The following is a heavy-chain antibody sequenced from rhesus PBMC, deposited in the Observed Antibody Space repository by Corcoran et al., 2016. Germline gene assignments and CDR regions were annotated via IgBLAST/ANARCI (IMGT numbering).Heavy chain of an antibody. Sequence: EVQLVVSGGGLAEPGGSLRLSCAASGCSFRDYSMSWVREAPGKGLEWVSGLSYTGGGTYYSDSVKGRFTISRENAKNTLYLQMDSLRGEDTAVYYCARAGWGSNYWGQGVLVTVSS. V-gene: IGHV3S18*01. CDR3: ARAGWGSNY. CDR2: LSYTGGGT. CDR1: GCSFRDYS. D-gene: IGHD7-45*01. J-gene: IGHJ4*01.